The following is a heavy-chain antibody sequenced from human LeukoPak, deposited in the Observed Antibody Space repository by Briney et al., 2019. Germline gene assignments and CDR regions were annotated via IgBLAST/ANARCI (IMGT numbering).Heavy chain of an antibody. CDR2: IKPSGGST. D-gene: IGHD3-10*01. Sequence: ASVKVSCKASGYTFTNYYIYWVRQAPGQGLEWMGIIKPSGGSTNYAQKFQGRVPLTRDTSTSTIYMELSSLRSDDTAVYYCARGKGIYTSFPDDDYWGLGTLVTVSS. V-gene: IGHV1-46*01. CDR1: GYTFTNYY. CDR3: ARGKGIYTSFPDDDY. J-gene: IGHJ4*02.